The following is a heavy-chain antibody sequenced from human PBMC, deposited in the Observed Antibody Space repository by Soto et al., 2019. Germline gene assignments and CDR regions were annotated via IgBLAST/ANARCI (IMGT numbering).Heavy chain of an antibody. CDR1: GYTFTGYY. Sequence: GASVKVSCKASGYTFTGYYMHWVRQAPGQGLEWMGWINPNSGGTNYAQKFQGRVTMTRDTSISTAYMELSRLRSDDTAVYYCARVRSTVVVAAATYAFDIWGQGTMVTVSS. D-gene: IGHD2-15*01. V-gene: IGHV1-2*02. CDR2: INPNSGGT. J-gene: IGHJ3*02. CDR3: ARVRSTVVVAAATYAFDI.